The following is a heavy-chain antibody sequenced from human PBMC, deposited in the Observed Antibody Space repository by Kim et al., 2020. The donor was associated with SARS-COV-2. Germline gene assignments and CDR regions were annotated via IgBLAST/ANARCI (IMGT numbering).Heavy chain of an antibody. CDR2: ISSSSSYI. CDR1: GFTFSSYS. D-gene: IGHD3-16*01. J-gene: IGHJ6*02. Sequence: GGSLRLSCAASGFTFSSYSMNWVRQAPGKGLEWVSSISSSSSYIYYADSVKGRFTNSRDNAKNSLYLQMNSLRAEDTAVYYCARDLWGYGMDVWGQGTTVTVSS. CDR3: ARDLWGYGMDV. V-gene: IGHV3-21*01.